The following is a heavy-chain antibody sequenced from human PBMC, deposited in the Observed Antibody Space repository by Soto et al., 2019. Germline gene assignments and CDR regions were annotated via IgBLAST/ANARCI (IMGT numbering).Heavy chain of an antibody. J-gene: IGHJ4*02. D-gene: IGHD3-22*01. CDR3: VRGASSGYYRIDY. V-gene: IGHV3-74*01. CDR2: ISPDGKNT. CDR1: GFTFSSYW. Sequence: PGGSLRLSCAASGFTFSSYWMHWVRQVPGKGLVWVSRISPDGKNTNYADSVKSRFTISRDNAKNTVFLQMNSLRVEDMAVYYCVRGASSGYYRIDYWGQGALVTVSS.